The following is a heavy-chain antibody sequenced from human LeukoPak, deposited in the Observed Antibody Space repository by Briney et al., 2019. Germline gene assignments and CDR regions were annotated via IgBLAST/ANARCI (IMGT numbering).Heavy chain of an antibody. J-gene: IGHJ6*03. Sequence: GGSLRLSCAASGFTFSSYAMHWVRQAPGKGLEWVAFIRYDGSNKYYADSVKGRFTISRDNSKNTLYLQMNSLRAEDTAVYYCARAFGMRYYMDVWAKGPRSPSP. CDR1: GFTFSSYA. D-gene: IGHD3-16*01. V-gene: IGHV3-30*02. CDR3: ARAFGMRYYMDV. CDR2: IRYDGSNK.